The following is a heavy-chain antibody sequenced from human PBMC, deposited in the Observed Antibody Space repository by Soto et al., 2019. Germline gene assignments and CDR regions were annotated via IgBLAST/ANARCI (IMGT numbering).Heavy chain of an antibody. Sequence: GGSLRLSCAAPGFTFSSYAMHWVRQAPGKGLEYVSAISSNGGSTYYANSVKGRFTISRDNSKNTLYLQMDSLRAEDMAVYYCARDVSVRFLEWLYSFDYWGQGTLVTVSS. CDR3: ARDVSVRFLEWLYSFDY. CDR1: GFTFSSYA. CDR2: ISSNGGST. J-gene: IGHJ4*02. D-gene: IGHD3-3*01. V-gene: IGHV3-64*01.